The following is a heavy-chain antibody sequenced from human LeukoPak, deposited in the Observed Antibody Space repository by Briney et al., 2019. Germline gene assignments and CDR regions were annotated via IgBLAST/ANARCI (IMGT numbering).Heavy chain of an antibody. V-gene: IGHV4-30-4*08. CDR3: ARGVRERRSSSTSDAFDI. Sequence: PSQTLSLTCTVSGGSISSGDYYWSWIRQPPGKGLEWIGYIYYSGSTYYNPSLKIRVTISVDTSKNQFSLKLSSVTAADTAVYYCARGVRERRSSSTSDAFDIWGQGTMVTVSS. CDR2: IYYSGST. D-gene: IGHD2-2*01. J-gene: IGHJ3*02. CDR1: GGSISSGDYY.